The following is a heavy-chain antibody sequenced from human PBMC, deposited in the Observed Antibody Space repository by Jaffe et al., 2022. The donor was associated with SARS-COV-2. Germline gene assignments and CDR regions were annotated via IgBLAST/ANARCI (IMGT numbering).Heavy chain of an antibody. Sequence: EVRLVESGGGLVHPGGSLRLSCAASGFTFSRYWTSWVRQAPGKGLEWVANIKQDGSEEYYVDSVKGRFTISRDNAKNSLFLQMNSLRAEDTAVYYCAREGYCSGGGCYGYVDVWGKGTTVTVSS. V-gene: IGHV3-7*01. CDR1: GFTFSRYW. CDR2: IKQDGSEE. CDR3: AREGYCSGGGCYGYVDV. J-gene: IGHJ6*03. D-gene: IGHD2-15*01.